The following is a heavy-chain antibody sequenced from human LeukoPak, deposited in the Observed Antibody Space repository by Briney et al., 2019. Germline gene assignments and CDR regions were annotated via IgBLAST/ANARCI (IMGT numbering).Heavy chain of an antibody. Sequence: SGPTLVNPTQTLALTCTFSGFSLSTGGVGVGWLRQPPGKTLEWLAVIYGNGDKRYSPSLQSRLTITKDTSKNQVVLIMTSMDPVDTATYYCAHAPGGYCGGGRCYTPYYFDYWGQGALVTVSS. CDR2: IYGNGDK. CDR3: AHAPGGYCGGGRCYTPYYFDY. D-gene: IGHD2-15*01. J-gene: IGHJ4*02. V-gene: IGHV2-5*01. CDR1: GFSLSTGGVG.